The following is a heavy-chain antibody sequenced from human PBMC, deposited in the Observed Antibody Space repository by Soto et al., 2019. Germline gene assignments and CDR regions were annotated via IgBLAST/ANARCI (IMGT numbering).Heavy chain of an antibody. CDR3: ARGGANYYDSSGYYPY. V-gene: IGHV4-34*01. CDR2: INHSGST. CDR1: GGSFSGYY. Sequence: SETLSLTCAVYGGSFSGYYWSWIRQPPGKGLEWIGEINHSGSTNYNPSLKSRVTISVDTSKNQFSLKLSSVTAADTAVYYCARGGANYYDSSGYYPYWGQGTLVTVSS. J-gene: IGHJ4*02. D-gene: IGHD3-22*01.